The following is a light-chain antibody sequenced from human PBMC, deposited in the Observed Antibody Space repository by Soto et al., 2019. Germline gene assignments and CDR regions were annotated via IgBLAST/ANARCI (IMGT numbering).Light chain of an antibody. CDR1: SSDVGGYNY. V-gene: IGLV2-14*01. Sequence: QSALTQPASVSGSPGQSITISCTGTSSDVGGYNYVSWYQQHPGKAPKLIIYEVTHRPSGVSSRFYGSRSGNTASLTISGLQAEDEADYYCSSFAGTNSFVFGTGTKLTVL. CDR2: EVT. CDR3: SSFAGTNSFV. J-gene: IGLJ1*01.